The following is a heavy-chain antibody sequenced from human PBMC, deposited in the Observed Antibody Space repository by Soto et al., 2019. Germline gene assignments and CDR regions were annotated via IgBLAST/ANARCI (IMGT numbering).Heavy chain of an antibody. CDR1: GFTFSSYS. CDR2: ISSSSSTI. Sequence: PGGSLRLSCAASGFTFSSYSMSWVRQAPGKGLEWVSYISSSSSTIYYADSVKGRFTISRDNAKNSLYLQMNSLRAEDTAVYYCARDEVAAAGLYYYNYMDVWGKGTTVTVSS. CDR3: ARDEVAAAGLYYYNYMDV. J-gene: IGHJ6*03. D-gene: IGHD6-13*01. V-gene: IGHV3-48*01.